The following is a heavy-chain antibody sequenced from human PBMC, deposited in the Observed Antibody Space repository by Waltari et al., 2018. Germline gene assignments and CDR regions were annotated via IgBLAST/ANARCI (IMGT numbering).Heavy chain of an antibody. V-gene: IGHV4-61*02. Sequence: QVQLQESGPGLVKPSQTLSLTCTVSGDSISNGFYYWSWIRQPAGKRLEWIGRIYTSGSTNYNPSLKSRVTISVDTSKNQFSLKLNSVTAADTAVYYCAGDFTVWGQGTLVTVSS. D-gene: IGHD4-17*01. CDR2: IYTSGST. CDR3: AGDFTV. J-gene: IGHJ4*02. CDR1: GDSISNGFYY.